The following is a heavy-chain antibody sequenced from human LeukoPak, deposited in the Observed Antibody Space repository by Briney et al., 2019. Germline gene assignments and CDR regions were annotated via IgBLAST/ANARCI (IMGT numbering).Heavy chain of an antibody. D-gene: IGHD1-26*01. CDR3: ARGRVGATTLDY. CDR1: GFTFSSYE. V-gene: IGHV3-48*03. Sequence: GGSLRLSCAASGFTFSSYEMNWVRQAPGKGLEWVSYISSSGSTIYYADSVKGRFTISRDNAKNSLYLQMNSLRAEDTAVYYCARGRVGATTLDYWGQGTLVTVSS. CDR2: ISSSGSTI. J-gene: IGHJ4*02.